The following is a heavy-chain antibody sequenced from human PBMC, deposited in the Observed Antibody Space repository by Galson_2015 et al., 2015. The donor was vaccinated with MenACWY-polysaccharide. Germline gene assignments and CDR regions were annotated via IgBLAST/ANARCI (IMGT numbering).Heavy chain of an antibody. Sequence: SLRLSCAASGFTFSSFWMSWVRQPPGKGLEWVANIKHDGSEKDYVDSVKGRFAISRDNAKNSLYLQINSPRAEDTAVYYCARVVGGGLDVWGHGTTVTVSS. CDR1: GFTFSSFW. D-gene: IGHD2-15*01. V-gene: IGHV3-7*01. J-gene: IGHJ6*02. CDR2: IKHDGSEK. CDR3: ARVVGGGLDV.